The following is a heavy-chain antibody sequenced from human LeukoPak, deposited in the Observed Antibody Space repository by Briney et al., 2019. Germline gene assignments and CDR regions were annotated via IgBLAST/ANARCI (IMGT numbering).Heavy chain of an antibody. Sequence: GGSLRLSCAASGFSVSSNYMSWVRQAPGKGLECVSVIYSGGSTYYADSVKGRFTISRDNPKNTLYLQMNSLRAEDTAVYYCAKGGDIVVVPAAYFDYWGQGTLVTVSS. V-gene: IGHV3-53*01. D-gene: IGHD2-2*01. CDR1: GFSVSSNY. CDR2: IYSGGST. J-gene: IGHJ4*02. CDR3: AKGGDIVVVPAAYFDY.